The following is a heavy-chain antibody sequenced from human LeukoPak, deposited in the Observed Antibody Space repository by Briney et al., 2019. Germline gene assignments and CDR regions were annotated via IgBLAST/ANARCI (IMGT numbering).Heavy chain of an antibody. CDR1: GGTFISYA. V-gene: IGHV1-69*13. CDR3: ARGEQLTHNWFDP. J-gene: IGHJ5*02. CDR2: IIPIFGTA. D-gene: IGHD6-13*01. Sequence: ASVKVSCKASGGTFISYAISWVRQAPGQGLEWMGGIIPIFGTANYAQKFQGRVTITADESTSTAYMELSSLRSEDTAVYYCARGEQLTHNWFDPWGQGTLVTVSS.